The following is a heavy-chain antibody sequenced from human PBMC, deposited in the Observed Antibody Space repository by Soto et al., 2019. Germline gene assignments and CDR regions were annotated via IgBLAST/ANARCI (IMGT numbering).Heavy chain of an antibody. V-gene: IGHV3-23*01. D-gene: IGHD3-22*01. CDR3: AKEADISGYYPDY. J-gene: IGHJ4*02. Sequence: GGSLRLSCVASGFTFSSYGMHWVRQAPGKGLEWVSVISGSGGSTHYADSVKGRSTISRDNSKNTLHLQVNSLRGEDTAVYYCAKEADISGYYPDYWGQGTQVTV. CDR2: ISGSGGST. CDR1: GFTFSSYG.